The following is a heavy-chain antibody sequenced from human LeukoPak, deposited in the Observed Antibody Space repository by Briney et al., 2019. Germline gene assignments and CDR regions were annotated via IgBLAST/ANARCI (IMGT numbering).Heavy chain of an antibody. CDR3: TMDLTGKHDY. CDR1: GFTFSSYS. CDR2: ISSSSSTI. V-gene: IGHV3-48*04. Sequence: GGSLRLSCAASGFTFSSYSMNWVRQAPGKGLEWVSYISSSSSTIYYADSVKGRFTISRDNAKNTLYLQMNSLRAEDTALYYCTMDLTGKHDYWGQGTLVTVSS. D-gene: IGHD1-20*01. J-gene: IGHJ4*02.